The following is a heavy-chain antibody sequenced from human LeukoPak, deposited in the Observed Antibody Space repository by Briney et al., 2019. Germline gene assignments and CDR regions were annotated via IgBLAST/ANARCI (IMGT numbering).Heavy chain of an antibody. J-gene: IGHJ4*02. V-gene: IGHV3-30*04. CDR3: ARPIVFTPPAGIPDY. CDR1: GFTFSSYA. CDR2: ISYDGSNK. Sequence: GGSLRLSCAASGFTFSSYAMHWVRQAPGKGLEWVAVISYDGSNKYYAGSVKSRFTISRDNSKNTLYLQMNSLRAEDTAVYYCARPIVFTPPAGIPDYWGQGTLVTVSS. D-gene: IGHD2-2*02.